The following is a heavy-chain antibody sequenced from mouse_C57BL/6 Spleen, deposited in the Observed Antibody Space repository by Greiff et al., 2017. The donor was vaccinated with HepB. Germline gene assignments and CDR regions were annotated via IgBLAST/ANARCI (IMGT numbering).Heavy chain of an antibody. D-gene: IGHD4-1*01. Sequence: EVKLMESGGGLVQPGGSLSLSCAASGFTFTDYYMSWVRQPPGKALEWLGFIRNKANGYTTEYSASVKGRFTISRDNSQSILYLQMNALRAEDSATYYCARYDLGPYYFDYWGQGTTLTVSS. V-gene: IGHV7-3*01. CDR2: IRNKANGYTT. CDR1: GFTFTDYY. J-gene: IGHJ2*01. CDR3: ARYDLGPYYFDY.